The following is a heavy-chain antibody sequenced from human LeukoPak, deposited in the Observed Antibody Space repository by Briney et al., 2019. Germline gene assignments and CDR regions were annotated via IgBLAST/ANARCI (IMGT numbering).Heavy chain of an antibody. V-gene: IGHV3-53*01. CDR3: ARGASYDYLYYFDY. J-gene: IGHJ4*02. D-gene: IGHD3-16*01. Sequence: QPGGSLRLSCAASGFTVRSNYMSWVRQAPGKGLEWVSVIYSGGSTYYADSVKGRFTISRDNSKNTLDLQMNSLRAEDTAVYYCARGASYDYLYYFDYWGQGILVTVSS. CDR2: IYSGGST. CDR1: GFTVRSNY.